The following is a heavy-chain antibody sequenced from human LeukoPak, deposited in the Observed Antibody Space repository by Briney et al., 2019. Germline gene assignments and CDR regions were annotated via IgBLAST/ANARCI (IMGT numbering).Heavy chain of an antibody. CDR1: GFTFDDYG. Sequence: GGSLRLSCAASGFTFDDYGMSWARQAPGKGLEWVSGINWNGGSTGYADSVKGRFTISRDNAKNSLYLQMNSLRAEDTALYYCARVRRSSGWKDAFDIWGQGTMVTVSS. CDR2: INWNGGST. CDR3: ARVRRSSGWKDAFDI. J-gene: IGHJ3*02. V-gene: IGHV3-20*04. D-gene: IGHD6-19*01.